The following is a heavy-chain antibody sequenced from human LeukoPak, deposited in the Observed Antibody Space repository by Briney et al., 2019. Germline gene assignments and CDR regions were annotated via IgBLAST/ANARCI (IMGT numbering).Heavy chain of an antibody. CDR1: GGSISSYY. CDR2: IYTSGST. CDR3: ARHSSSWYWSMGGSGAFDI. V-gene: IGHV4-4*07. J-gene: IGHJ3*02. Sequence: SETLSLTCTVSGGSISSYYWSWIRQPAGEGLEWIGRIYTSGSTNYNPSLKSRVTMSVDTSKNQFSLKLSSVTAADTAVYYCARHSSSWYWSMGGSGAFDIWGQGTMVTVSS. D-gene: IGHD6-13*01.